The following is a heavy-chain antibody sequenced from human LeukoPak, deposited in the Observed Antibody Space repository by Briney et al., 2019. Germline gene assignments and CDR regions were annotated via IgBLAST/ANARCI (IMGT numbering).Heavy chain of an antibody. D-gene: IGHD3-22*01. CDR1: GYTFTGYY. CDR3: ARVRYYYDSSGQGYYFDY. Sequence: ASVKVSCKASGYTFTGYYMHWVRQAPGPGLEWMGRINPNSGGTNYAQKFQGRVTMTRDTSISTAYMELSRLRSDDTAVYYCARVRYYYDSSGQGYYFDYWGQGTPVTVSS. V-gene: IGHV1-2*06. CDR2: INPNSGGT. J-gene: IGHJ4*02.